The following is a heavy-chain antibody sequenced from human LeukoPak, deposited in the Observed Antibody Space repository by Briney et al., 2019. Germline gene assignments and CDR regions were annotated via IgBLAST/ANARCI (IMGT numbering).Heavy chain of an antibody. J-gene: IGHJ3*02. Sequence: GGSLRLSCAASGFTFSNSAMSWVRQAPGKGLEWVSAISGSGGSTYFADSVKGRFTISRDNSKNTLYLQMNSLRAEDTAVYYCAKDPSRYSSGWYVAFDIWGQGTKVAVSS. D-gene: IGHD6-19*01. CDR2: ISGSGGST. CDR3: AKDPSRYSSGWYVAFDI. CDR1: GFTFSNSA. V-gene: IGHV3-23*01.